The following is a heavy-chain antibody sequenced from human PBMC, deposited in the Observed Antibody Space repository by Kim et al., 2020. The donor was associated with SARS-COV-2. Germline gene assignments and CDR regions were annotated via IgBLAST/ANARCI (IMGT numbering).Heavy chain of an antibody. V-gene: IGHV1-58*01. J-gene: IGHJ3*02. CDR2: IVVGSGNT. D-gene: IGHD3-22*01. Sequence: SVKVSCKASGFTFTSSAVQWVRQARGQRLEWIGWIVVGSGNTNYAQKFQERVTITRVMSTSTAYMELSSLRSEDTAVYYCAAVSRYYYDSSGYLVPDAFDIWGQGTMVTVSS. CDR1: GFTFTSSA. CDR3: AAVSRYYYDSSGYLVPDAFDI.